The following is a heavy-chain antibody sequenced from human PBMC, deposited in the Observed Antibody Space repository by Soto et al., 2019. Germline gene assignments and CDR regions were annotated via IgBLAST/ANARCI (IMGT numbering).Heavy chain of an antibody. V-gene: IGHV4-59*12. CDR1: GGSISSYY. J-gene: IGHJ4*02. CDR3: ARNVRYYIDY. CDR2: IYYSGST. Sequence: PSETLSLTCTVSGGSISSYYWSWIRQPPGKGLEWIGYIYYSGSTNYNPSLKSRVTISVDTSKNQLSLSLNSVTAADTAVYYCARNVRYYIDYWGQGTLVTVSS.